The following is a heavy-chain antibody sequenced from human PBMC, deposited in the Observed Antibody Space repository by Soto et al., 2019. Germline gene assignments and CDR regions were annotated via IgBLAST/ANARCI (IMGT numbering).Heavy chain of an antibody. V-gene: IGHV1-2*04. Sequence: ASVKVSCKASGYTFTGYYMHWVRQAPGQGLEWMGWINPNSGGTNYAQKFQGWVTMTRDTSISTAYMELSRLRSYDTAVYYCARDPGYSYGYNWGQGTLVTVSS. CDR2: INPNSGGT. D-gene: IGHD5-18*01. CDR3: ARDPGYSYGYN. J-gene: IGHJ4*02. CDR1: GYTFTGYY.